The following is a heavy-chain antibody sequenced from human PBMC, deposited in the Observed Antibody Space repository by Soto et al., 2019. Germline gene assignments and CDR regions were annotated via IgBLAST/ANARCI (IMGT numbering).Heavy chain of an antibody. CDR1: GGSISSGDSY. CDR3: ARELTAYRYGPGEVY. CDR2: IDNSGTT. D-gene: IGHD5-18*01. V-gene: IGHV4-30-4*08. J-gene: IGHJ4*01. Sequence: PSETLSLTCTVSGGSISSGDSYWGWIRQPPGKGLECIGYIDNSGTTYYNSSLRTRITMSISTPTNQITLNLSSMTAADTAVYYCARELTAYRYGPGEVYCGHGPLVTVSS.